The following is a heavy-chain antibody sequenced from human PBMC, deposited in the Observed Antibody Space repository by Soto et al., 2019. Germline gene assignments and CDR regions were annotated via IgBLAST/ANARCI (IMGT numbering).Heavy chain of an antibody. D-gene: IGHD3-16*01. CDR3: ARVLGIYFYGMDV. CDR2: INHSGST. J-gene: IGHJ6*02. Sequence: QVQLQQWGAGLLKPSETLSLTCAVYGGSFSGYYWSWIRQPPGKGLEWIGEINHSGSTNYNPSLKSRVTISVDAAKTQFPLKLSYELATNISSCHFARVLGIYFYGMDVWGQGSTITVYS. V-gene: IGHV4-34*01. CDR1: GGSFSGYY.